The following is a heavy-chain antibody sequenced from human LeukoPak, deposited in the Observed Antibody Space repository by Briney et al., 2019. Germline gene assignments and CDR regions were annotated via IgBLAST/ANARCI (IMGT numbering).Heavy chain of an antibody. CDR2: ISGDGGRT. CDR3: AKAYYDYVWGSYRYFCAFDI. CDR1: GFTFDDYA. V-gene: IGHV3-43*02. Sequence: PGGSLRLSCAASGFTFDDYAMHWVRQAPGKGLEWVSLISGDGGRTHYADSVKGRFTISRDNSKNSLYLQMNSLRTEDTGFYYCAKAYYDYVWGSYRYFCAFDIWGQGTMVTVSS. J-gene: IGHJ3*02. D-gene: IGHD3-16*02.